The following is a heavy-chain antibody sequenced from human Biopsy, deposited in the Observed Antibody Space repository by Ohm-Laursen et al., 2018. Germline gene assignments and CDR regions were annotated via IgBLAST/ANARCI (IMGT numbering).Heavy chain of an antibody. V-gene: IGHV3-7*04. CDR2: IREHGNEE. Sequence: GSLRLSCAAPGFTFSSYAMAWFRQAPGKGLEWVAIIREHGNEEFYVDSVKGRFTISRDNARNSVYLQMNSLRAEDTAIYYCARGNGPSAWGQGTLVTVSS. CDR3: ARGNGPSA. D-gene: IGHD4-11*01. CDR1: GFTFSSYA. J-gene: IGHJ5*02.